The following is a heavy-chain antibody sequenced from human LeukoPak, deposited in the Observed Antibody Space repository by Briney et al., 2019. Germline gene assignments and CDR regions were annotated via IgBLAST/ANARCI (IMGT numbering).Heavy chain of an antibody. J-gene: IGHJ5*02. D-gene: IGHD3-10*01. CDR2: IYYSGST. CDR3: ARVGYYGSGRVNWFDP. CDR1: GGSISSYY. V-gene: IGHV4-59*01. Sequence: SETLSLTCTVSGGSISSYYWSRIRQPPGKGLEWIGYIYYSGSTNYNPSLKSRVTISVDTSKNQFSLKLSSVTAADTAVYYCARVGYYGSGRVNWFDPWGQGTLVTVSS.